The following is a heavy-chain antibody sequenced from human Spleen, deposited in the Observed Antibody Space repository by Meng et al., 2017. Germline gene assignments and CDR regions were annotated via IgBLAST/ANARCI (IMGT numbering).Heavy chain of an antibody. J-gene: IGHJ5*01. Sequence: SETLSLTCTVSGGSISSGSYYWGWIRQPPGKGLEWIGSKYYSASTYYNPSLKSRVTISVDTSKNQFSLKLTSVTAADTAVYYCVRDRSDSAMGWFAYWGQGILVTVSS. D-gene: IGHD5-18*01. V-gene: IGHV4-39*07. CDR1: GGSISSGSYY. CDR2: KYYSAST. CDR3: VRDRSDSAMGWFAY.